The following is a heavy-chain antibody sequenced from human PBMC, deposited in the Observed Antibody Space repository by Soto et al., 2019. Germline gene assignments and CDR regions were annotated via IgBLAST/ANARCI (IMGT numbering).Heavy chain of an antibody. CDR2: IYYSGST. Sequence: SETLSLACTVSVGSLSSGSYYWSWIPQPPGKGLEWIGYIYYSGSTIYIPSLKSRVTISVDTSKNQFSLKLSSVTAADTAVYYCARDPRGYYDSSGPFDYVGQGTLFTVSS. CDR1: VGSLSSGSYY. J-gene: IGHJ4*02. D-gene: IGHD3-22*01. CDR3: ARDPRGYYDSSGPFDY. V-gene: IGHV4-61*01.